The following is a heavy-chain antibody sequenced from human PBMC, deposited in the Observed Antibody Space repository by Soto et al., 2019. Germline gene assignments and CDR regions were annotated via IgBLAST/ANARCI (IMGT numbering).Heavy chain of an antibody. CDR1: GFTFSSYS. CDR2: ISSSSSYI. J-gene: IGHJ4*02. CDR3: ARDSRWLQGTYYFDY. V-gene: IGHV3-21*01. Sequence: EVQLVESGGGLVKPGGSLRLSCAASGFTFSSYSMNWVRQAPGKGLEWVSSISSSSSYIYYADSVKGRFTISRDNAKNSLYLQMNSLRAEDTAVYYCARDSRWLQGTYYFDYWGQGTLVTVSS. D-gene: IGHD5-12*01.